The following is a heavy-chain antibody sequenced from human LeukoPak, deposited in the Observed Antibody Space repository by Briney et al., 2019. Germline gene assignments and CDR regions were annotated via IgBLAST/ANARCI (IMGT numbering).Heavy chain of an antibody. V-gene: IGHV4-31*03. CDR3: ARHQGVTTTLDAFDI. Sequence: SETLSLTCTVSGGSISSGGYYWSWIRQHPGKGLEWIGYIYYSGSTYYNPSLKSRVTISVDTSKNQFSLKLSSVTAADTAVYYCARHQGVTTTLDAFDIWGQGTMVTVSS. CDR2: IYYSGST. J-gene: IGHJ3*02. D-gene: IGHD1-1*01. CDR1: GGSISSGGYY.